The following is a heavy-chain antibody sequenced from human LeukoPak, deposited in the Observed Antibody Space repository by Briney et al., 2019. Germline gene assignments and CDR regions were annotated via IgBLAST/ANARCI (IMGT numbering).Heavy chain of an antibody. D-gene: IGHD3-3*01. J-gene: IGHJ4*02. CDR2: IRYDGSNK. CDR3: AKDEVLRFLEWLPYFDY. CDR1: GFTFSSYA. Sequence: GGSLRLSCVASGFTFSSYAMSWVRQAPGKGLEWVAFIRYDGSNKYYADSVKGRFTISRDNSKNTLYLQMNSLRAEDTAVYYCAKDEVLRFLEWLPYFDYWGQGTLVTVSS. V-gene: IGHV3-30*02.